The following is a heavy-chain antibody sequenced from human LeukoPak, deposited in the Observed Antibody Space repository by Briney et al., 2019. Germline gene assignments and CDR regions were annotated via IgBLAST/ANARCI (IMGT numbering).Heavy chain of an antibody. CDR2: INPNSGGT. V-gene: IGHV1-2*02. J-gene: IGHJ3*02. Sequence: ASVKVSCKASGYTFTGYYMHWVRQAPGQGLEWMGWINPNSGGTNYAQKFQGRVTMTRDTSISTAYMELSRLRSDDTAVYYCASIYYGSGSYLTTYAFDIWGQGTMVTVSS. CDR1: GYTFTGYY. CDR3: ASIYYGSGSYLTTYAFDI. D-gene: IGHD3-10*01.